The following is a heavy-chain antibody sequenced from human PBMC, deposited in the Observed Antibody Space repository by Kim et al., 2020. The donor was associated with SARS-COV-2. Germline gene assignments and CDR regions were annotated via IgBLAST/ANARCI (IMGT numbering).Heavy chain of an antibody. J-gene: IGHJ6*02. Sequence: YSPSLKSRVTISVDTSKNQFSLKLSSVTAADTAVYYCARPRNYYYYGMDVWGQGTTVTVSS. V-gene: IGHV4-34*01. CDR3: ARPRNYYYYGMDV.